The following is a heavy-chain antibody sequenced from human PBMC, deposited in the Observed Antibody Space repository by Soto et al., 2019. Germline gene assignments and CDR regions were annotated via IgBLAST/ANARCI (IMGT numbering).Heavy chain of an antibody. D-gene: IGHD5-18*01. V-gene: IGHV5-51*01. CDR1: GYSFTTKW. CDR2: IYPDDSDT. Sequence: GESLKISCKASGYSFTTKWIGWVRQMPGKGLEWMGIIYPDDSDTRYSPSFQGQVTVSADKSISTAYLQWSSLKASDTAMYYCARYWHSYSSNYFYGMDVWGQGTTVTVSS. CDR3: ARYWHSYSSNYFYGMDV. J-gene: IGHJ6*02.